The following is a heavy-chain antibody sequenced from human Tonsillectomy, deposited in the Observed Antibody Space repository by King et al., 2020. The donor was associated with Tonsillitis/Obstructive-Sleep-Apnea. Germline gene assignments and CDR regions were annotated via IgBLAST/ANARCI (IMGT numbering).Heavy chain of an antibody. Sequence: QLVQSGAEVKKPGSSVKVSCKASGGTFSTYAISWVRQAPGQGLEWRGVIIPLFATENYPQKFQARVTITPDESTSTASMELGSRTSEDTAVYYCALRFLLRPLSESWGQGTLVTVSS. D-gene: IGHD3-3*01. CDR2: IIPLFATE. V-gene: IGHV1-69*05. CDR1: GGTFSTYA. J-gene: IGHJ5*02. CDR3: ALRFLLRPLSES.